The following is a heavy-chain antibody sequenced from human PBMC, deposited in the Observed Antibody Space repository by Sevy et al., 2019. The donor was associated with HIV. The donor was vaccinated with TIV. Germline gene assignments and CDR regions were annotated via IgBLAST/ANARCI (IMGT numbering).Heavy chain of an antibody. CDR2: INHSGST. V-gene: IGHV4-34*01. J-gene: IGHJ5*02. D-gene: IGHD2-2*01. CDR1: GGSFSGYY. CDR3: ARSPPIVVVPVAPNWFYP. Sequence: SETLSLTCAVHGGSFSGYYWNWIRQPPGKGLEWIGEINHSGSTNYNPSLKSQVTRSVDTSKNQFSLKLSSVTAADLAVYYRARSPPIVVVPVAPNWFYPLGQGTLVTVSS.